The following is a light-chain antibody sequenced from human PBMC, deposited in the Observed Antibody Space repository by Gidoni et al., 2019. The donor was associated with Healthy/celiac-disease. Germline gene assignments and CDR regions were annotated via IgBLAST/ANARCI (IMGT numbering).Light chain of an antibody. V-gene: IGKV2-28*01. CDR2: LGS. J-gene: IGKJ2*01. Sequence: DIVRTQSPLSLPVTPGEPASISCRSSQSLLHSNGYNYLDWYLQKPGQSPQLLIYLGSNRASGVPDRFSGSGSGTDFTLKISRVEAEDVGVYYCMQALQTPTFGHXTKLEIK. CDR1: QSLLHSNGYNY. CDR3: MQALQTPT.